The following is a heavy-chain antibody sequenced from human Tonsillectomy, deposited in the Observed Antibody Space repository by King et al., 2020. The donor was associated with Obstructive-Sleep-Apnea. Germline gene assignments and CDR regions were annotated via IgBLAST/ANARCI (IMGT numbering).Heavy chain of an antibody. J-gene: IGHJ6*02. Sequence: LQLQESGPGLVKPSETLSLTCTVSGGSISSYYWSWIRQPPGKGLEWIGYIYYSGSTNYNPSLKSRVTISVDTSKNQFSLKLSSVTAADTAVYYCAGDEYSSSWYPYYYYGMDVWGQGTTVTVSS. CDR3: AGDEYSSSWYPYYYYGMDV. CDR1: GGSISSYY. CDR2: IYYSGST. V-gene: IGHV4-59*01. D-gene: IGHD6-13*01.